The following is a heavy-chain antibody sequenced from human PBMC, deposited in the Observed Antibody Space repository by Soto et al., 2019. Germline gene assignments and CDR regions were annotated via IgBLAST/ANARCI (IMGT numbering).Heavy chain of an antibody. CDR2: INPSGGST. CDR1: GYILSSYY. V-gene: IGHV1-46*01. J-gene: IGHJ5*02. Sequence: ASVKVSCKASGYILSSYYMHWVRQAPGQGLEWMGIINPSGGSTTYAQKFQGRVTMTRDTSTSTVYMELSSLTSEDTAMYYCARWYCGGDCPNNWFDPWG. D-gene: IGHD2-21*02. CDR3: ARWYCGGDCPNNWFDP.